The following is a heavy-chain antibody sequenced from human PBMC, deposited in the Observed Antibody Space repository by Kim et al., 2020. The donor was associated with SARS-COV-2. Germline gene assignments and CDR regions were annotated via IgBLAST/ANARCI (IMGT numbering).Heavy chain of an antibody. Sequence: GGSLRLSCAASGFTFSSYGMHWVRQAPGKGLEWVAVISYDGSNKYYADSVKGRFTISRDNSKNTLYLQMNSLRAEDTAVYYCAKGHSRTVLWYYGMDVWGQGTTVTVSS. D-gene: IGHD3-10*01. CDR3: AKGHSRTVLWYYGMDV. V-gene: IGHV3-30*18. CDR1: GFTFSSYG. CDR2: ISYDGSNK. J-gene: IGHJ6*02.